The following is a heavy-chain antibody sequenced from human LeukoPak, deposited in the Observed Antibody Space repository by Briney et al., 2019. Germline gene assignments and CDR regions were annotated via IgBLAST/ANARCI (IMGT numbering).Heavy chain of an antibody. CDR2: IYYTGST. CDR3: ARGGPAAFLDY. CDR1: GGSISGYC. D-gene: IGHD2-2*01. J-gene: IGHJ4*02. Sequence: SETLSLTCTVSGGSISGYCWSWIRQSPEKGLEWIGYIYYTGSTNYSPSLKSRLTISLDTSKNQFSLKLTSVTAADTAVYYCARGGPAAFLDYWGQGTLVTVSS. V-gene: IGHV4-59*08.